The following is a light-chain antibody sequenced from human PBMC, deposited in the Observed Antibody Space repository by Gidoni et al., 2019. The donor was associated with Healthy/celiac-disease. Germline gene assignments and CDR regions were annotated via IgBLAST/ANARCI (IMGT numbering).Light chain of an antibody. Sequence: SVGDRVTITCQASQDISNYLNWYQQKPGKAPKLLIYDASNLETGVPSRFSGSGSVTDFTFTISSLQSEDIATYYCQQYDNLPITFGQGTRLEIK. CDR2: DAS. CDR1: QDISNY. CDR3: QQYDNLPIT. J-gene: IGKJ5*01. V-gene: IGKV1-33*01.